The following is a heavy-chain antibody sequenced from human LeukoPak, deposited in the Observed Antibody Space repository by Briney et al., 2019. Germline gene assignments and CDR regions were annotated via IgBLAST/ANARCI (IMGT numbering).Heavy chain of an antibody. Sequence: GGSLRLSCAASGFTFSSYAMSWVRQAPGKGLEWVSAISGSGGSTYYADSVKGRFTISRDNSKNTLYLQMNSLRAEDTAVYYCAKSPFAGAMIVVLYYFDYWGQGTPVTVSS. CDR2: ISGSGGST. V-gene: IGHV3-23*01. CDR1: GFTFSSYA. CDR3: AKSPFAGAMIVVLYYFDY. D-gene: IGHD3-22*01. J-gene: IGHJ4*02.